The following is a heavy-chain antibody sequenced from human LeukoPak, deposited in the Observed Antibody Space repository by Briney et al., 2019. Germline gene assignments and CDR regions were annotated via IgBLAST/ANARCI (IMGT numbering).Heavy chain of an antibody. Sequence: ASVKVSCKASGGTFSSYAISWVRQAPGQGLEWMGWINPNSGGTNYAQKFQGWVTMTRDTSISTAYMELSRLRSDDTAVYYCARDLEYTGSGFDYWGQGTLVTVSS. CDR1: GGTFSSYA. CDR2: INPNSGGT. V-gene: IGHV1-2*04. J-gene: IGHJ4*02. CDR3: ARDLEYTGSGFDY. D-gene: IGHD2/OR15-2a*01.